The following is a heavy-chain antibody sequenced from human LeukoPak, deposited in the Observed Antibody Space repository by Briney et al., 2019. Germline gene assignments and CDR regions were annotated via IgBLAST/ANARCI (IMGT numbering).Heavy chain of an antibody. D-gene: IGHD4-17*01. CDR1: GYTFTNYD. V-gene: IGHV1-2*02. CDR2: INPNSGGT. CDR3: ARGGTTVTSLHIDY. Sequence: ASVKVSCKTSGYTFTNYDINWVRQATGQGLEWMGWINPNSGGTNYAQKFQGRVTMTRDTSISTAYMELSRLRSDDTAVYYCARGGTTVTSLHIDYWGQGTLVTVSS. J-gene: IGHJ4*02.